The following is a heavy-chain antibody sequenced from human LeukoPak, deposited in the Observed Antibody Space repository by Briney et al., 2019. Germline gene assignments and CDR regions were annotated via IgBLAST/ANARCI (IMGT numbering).Heavy chain of an antibody. D-gene: IGHD5/OR15-5a*01. J-gene: IGHJ4*02. CDR3: AKDAMSTSFDY. V-gene: IGHV3-30*18. Sequence: GGSLRLSCEASGFTFITNGWHWFGKAPGKGWEWVAVISYDGSNKYYADSVKGRFTISRDNSKNTLYLQMNSLRAEDTAVYYCAKDAMSTSFDYWGQGTLVTVSS. CDR2: ISYDGSNK. CDR1: GFTFITNG.